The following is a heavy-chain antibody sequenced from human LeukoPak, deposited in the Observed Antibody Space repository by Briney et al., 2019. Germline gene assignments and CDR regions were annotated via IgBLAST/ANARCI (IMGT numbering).Heavy chain of an antibody. Sequence: PSQTLSLTCTVSGGSISSGGYYWSWIRQHPGKGLEWIGYIYYSGSTYYNPSLKSRVTISVDTSKNQFSLKLSSVTAADTAVYYCARELVSYGSSRLDYWGQGTLVTVSS. CDR2: IYYSGST. CDR3: ARELVSYGSSRLDY. D-gene: IGHD5-18*01. V-gene: IGHV4-31*03. CDR1: GGSISSGGYY. J-gene: IGHJ4*02.